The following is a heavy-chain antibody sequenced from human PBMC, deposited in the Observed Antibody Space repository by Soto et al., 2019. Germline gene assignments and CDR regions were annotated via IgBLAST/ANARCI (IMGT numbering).Heavy chain of an antibody. CDR2: ISSSSSYI. CDR1: GFTFSSYS. CDR3: VTEGGTPPYDYIWGSYRYTKYFDY. V-gene: IGHV3-21*01. J-gene: IGHJ4*02. Sequence: GGSLRLSCAASGFTFSSYSMNWVRQAPGKGLEWVSSISSSSSYIYYADSVKGRFTISRDNAKNSLYLQMNSLRAEDTAVYYWVTEGGTPPYDYIWGSYRYTKYFDYWGQGTLVTVSS. D-gene: IGHD3-16*02.